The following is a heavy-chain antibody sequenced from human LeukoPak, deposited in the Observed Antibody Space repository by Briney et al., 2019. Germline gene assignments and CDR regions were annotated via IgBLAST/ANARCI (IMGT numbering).Heavy chain of an antibody. CDR3: ARHDYGDYEGDY. Sequence: GGSLRLSCAASGFTFSSYVMSWVRQAPGKGLEWVSVIGTSGGSTIYADSVKGRFTISRDDSKNTLYLQMNSLRAEDTAVYYCARHDYGDYEGDYWGQGTLVTVSS. V-gene: IGHV3-23*01. D-gene: IGHD4-17*01. CDR1: GFTFSSYV. CDR2: IGTSGGST. J-gene: IGHJ4*02.